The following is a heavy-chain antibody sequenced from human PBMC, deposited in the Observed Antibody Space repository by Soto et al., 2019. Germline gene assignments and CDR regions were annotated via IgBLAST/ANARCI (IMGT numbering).Heavy chain of an antibody. V-gene: IGHV4-59*08. CDR1: GDSINKYQ. CDR2: FYFST. D-gene: IGHD3-22*01. J-gene: IGHJ4*02. Sequence: QVQLQESGPGLVKPSETLSLTCTVSGDSINKYQWSWVRQPPGKGLEWIGCFYFSTNYNPALNSRVTISVDRSKIHFSLKLSSVTAADTAVYFCARSNTRYSSPDYWGQGTLVTVSS. CDR3: ARSNTRYSSPDY.